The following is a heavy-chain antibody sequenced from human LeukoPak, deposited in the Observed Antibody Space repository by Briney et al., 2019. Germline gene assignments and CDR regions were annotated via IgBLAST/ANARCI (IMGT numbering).Heavy chain of an antibody. CDR3: ARDPRTGDRSDY. V-gene: IGHV1-18*01. Sequence: ASVKVSCKASGYTFTSYGISWVRQAPGQGLEWMGWISAYNGNTNYAQKLQGRVTMTTDTSASTAYMELRSLRSDDTAVYYCARDPRTGDRSDYWGQGTLVTVSS. D-gene: IGHD2-21*01. CDR2: ISAYNGNT. CDR1: GYTFTSYG. J-gene: IGHJ4*02.